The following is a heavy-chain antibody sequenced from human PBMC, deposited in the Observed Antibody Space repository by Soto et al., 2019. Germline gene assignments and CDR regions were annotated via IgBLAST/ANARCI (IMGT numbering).Heavy chain of an antibody. CDR1: GGSISSYY. J-gene: IGHJ3*02. V-gene: IGHV4-59*01. D-gene: IGHD3-10*01. CDR3: ARDRGGRRRGSFDI. Sequence: QVQLQESGPGLVKPSETLSITCTVSGGSISSYYWSWIRQPPGNGLEWIGYIYYSGSTNYNPSLKSRVTISVDTSKNQFSLKLSSVTATDTAVYYCARDRGGRRRGSFDIWGQGTMVTVSS. CDR2: IYYSGST.